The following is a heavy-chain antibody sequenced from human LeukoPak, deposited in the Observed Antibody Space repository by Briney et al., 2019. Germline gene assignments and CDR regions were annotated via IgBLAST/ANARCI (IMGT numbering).Heavy chain of an antibody. V-gene: IGHV5-51*01. CDR3: ARSITQDYDFWSGEGIDFDY. CDR2: IYPGDSDT. D-gene: IGHD3-3*01. CDR1: GYSFTTYW. J-gene: IGHJ4*02. Sequence: GESLKISCKGSGYSFTTYWIGWLRQMPGKALDWLGFIYPGDSDTRYSPSFQGQVTISADKSISTAYLQWSSLKASDTAMYYCARSITQDYDFWSGEGIDFDYWGQGTLVTVSS.